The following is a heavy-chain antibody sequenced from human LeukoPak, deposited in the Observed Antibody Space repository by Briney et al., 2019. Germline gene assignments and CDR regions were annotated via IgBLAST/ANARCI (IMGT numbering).Heavy chain of an antibody. Sequence: GGSLRLSCAASGFTFSSYAMSWVRQAPGKGLEWVSGINWNGKSTGYADSVKGRFTISRDNAKNSLYLQMNSLRAEDTALYHCARGSGYERRAFDIWGQGTMVTISS. V-gene: IGHV3-20*01. CDR1: GFTFSSYA. D-gene: IGHD6-25*01. J-gene: IGHJ3*02. CDR2: INWNGKST. CDR3: ARGSGYERRAFDI.